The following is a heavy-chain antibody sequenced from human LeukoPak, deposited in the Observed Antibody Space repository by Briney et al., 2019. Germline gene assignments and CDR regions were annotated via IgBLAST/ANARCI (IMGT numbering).Heavy chain of an antibody. CDR3: ASMFPVVVILW. CDR2: IYTSGST. V-gene: IGHV4-4*07. D-gene: IGHD3-22*01. Sequence: PSETLSLTCTASGGSISSYYWSWIRQPAGKGLEWIGRIYTSGSTNYNPSLKSRVTISVDTSKNQFSLKLSSVTAADTAVYYCASMFPVVVILWWGQGTLVTVSS. CDR1: GGSISSYY. J-gene: IGHJ4*02.